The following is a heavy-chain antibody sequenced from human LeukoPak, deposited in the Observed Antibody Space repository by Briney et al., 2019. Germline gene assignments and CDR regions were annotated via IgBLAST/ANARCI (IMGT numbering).Heavy chain of an antibody. Sequence: GGSLRLSCAASGFTFSSYVMHWVRQAPGKGLEWVAVISYDGSNKYYADSVKGRFTISRDNAKNSLYLQMNSLRAEDTAVYYCVRGASGWSLGYWGQGTLVTVSS. D-gene: IGHD6-19*01. CDR2: ISYDGSNK. V-gene: IGHV3-30-3*01. J-gene: IGHJ4*02. CDR3: VRGASGWSLGY. CDR1: GFTFSSYV.